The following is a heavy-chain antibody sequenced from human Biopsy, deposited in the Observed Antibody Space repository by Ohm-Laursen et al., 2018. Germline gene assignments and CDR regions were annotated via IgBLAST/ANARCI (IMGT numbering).Heavy chain of an antibody. D-gene: IGHD3-22*01. J-gene: IGHJ2*01. Sequence: SETLSLTCTVSGDSISSYYWSWIRQPPGKGLEWIGYVYYTGSTANYNPSLESRVTTSVDMPKNQFSLKLSSVTAADTAIYYCARDRGYYSDRTVPGYFDLWGRGTLVTVSS. V-gene: IGHV4-59*01. CDR3: ARDRGYYSDRTVPGYFDL. CDR2: VYYTGSTA. CDR1: GDSISSYY.